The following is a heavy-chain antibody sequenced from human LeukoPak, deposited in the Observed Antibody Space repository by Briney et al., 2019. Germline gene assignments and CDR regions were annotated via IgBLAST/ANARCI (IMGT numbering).Heavy chain of an antibody. V-gene: IGHV3-53*01. J-gene: IGHJ4*02. CDR2: IYSGGST. D-gene: IGHD3-16*01. CDR1: GFRFSDYS. CDR3: ARDVGDEGNC. Sequence: GGSLRLSCAASGFRFSDYSMRCVRPAPGNGLEWVSVIYSGGSTYYADSVKGRFTISRDNSKNTLYLQMSSLRTADTAVYYCARDVGDEGNCWGQGTLVTVSS.